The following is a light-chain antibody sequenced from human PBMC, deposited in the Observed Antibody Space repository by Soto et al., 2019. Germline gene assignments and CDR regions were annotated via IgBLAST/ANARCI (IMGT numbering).Light chain of an antibody. J-gene: IGKJ1*01. CDR3: HQYGISPPT. V-gene: IGKV3-20*01. CDR2: GVS. Sequence: EVVLTQSPGTLSLSPGERATLSCRASQSVSGSDLAWYQQKPGQAPMLLISGVSNRATGTPERFSGSGSGTDFTLTISSLEPEDFAVFYCHQYGISPPTFGPGTKVEI. CDR1: QSVSGSD.